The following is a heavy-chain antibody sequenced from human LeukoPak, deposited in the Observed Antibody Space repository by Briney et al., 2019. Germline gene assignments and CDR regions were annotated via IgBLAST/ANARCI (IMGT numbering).Heavy chain of an antibody. CDR1: GYTFTDYD. CDR3: ALAGGDCSSTSCYTGGLYYYYYMDV. J-gene: IGHJ6*03. D-gene: IGHD2-2*02. V-gene: IGHV1-8*03. CDR2: MNTNSGNT. Sequence: ASVKVSCKASGYTFTDYDINWVRQATGQGLEWMGWMNTNSGNTGYAQKFQGRVTITRNTSISTAYMELSSLRSEDTAVYYCALAGGDCSSTSCYTGGLYYYYYMDVWGKGTTVTVSS.